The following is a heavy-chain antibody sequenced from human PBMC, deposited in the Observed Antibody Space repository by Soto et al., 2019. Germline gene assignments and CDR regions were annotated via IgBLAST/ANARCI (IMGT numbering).Heavy chain of an antibody. CDR2: IYSGGDT. D-gene: IGHD4-17*01. CDR3: ARGRGDGVYDY. Sequence: EVQLVESGGGLVQPGGSLRLSCAASGFTLSVNYMTWVRQAPGKGLEWVSVIYSGGDTYYADSVKGRFTMSRNTSISTAYMELSSLRSEDTAVYYCARGRGDGVYDYWGQGTLVTVSS. J-gene: IGHJ4*02. V-gene: IGHV3-66*01. CDR1: GFTLSVNY.